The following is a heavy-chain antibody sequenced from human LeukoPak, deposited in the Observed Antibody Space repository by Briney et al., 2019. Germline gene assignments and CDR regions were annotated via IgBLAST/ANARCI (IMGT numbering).Heavy chain of an antibody. CDR2: IWYDGSNK. V-gene: IGHV3-33*06. J-gene: IGHJ4*02. Sequence: GGSLRLSCAASGFTFSSYGMHWVRQAPGKGLEWVAVIWYDGSNKYYADSVKGRSTISRDNSKNTLYLQMNSLRAEDTAVYYCAKGYSYGSYYFDYWGQGTLVTVSS. CDR3: AKGYSYGSYYFDY. CDR1: GFTFSSYG. D-gene: IGHD5-18*01.